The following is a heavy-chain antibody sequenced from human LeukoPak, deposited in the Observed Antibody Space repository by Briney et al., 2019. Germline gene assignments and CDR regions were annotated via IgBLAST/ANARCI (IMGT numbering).Heavy chain of an antibody. CDR1: GFTFSIYG. J-gene: IGHJ4*02. CDR2: IWYDGSNK. CDR3: ERHALVGNLIEY. Sequence: PGGSLRLSCAASGFTFSIYGMHWVRQAPGKGLEWVTFIWYDGSNKYYADSVKGRFTISRDDSKNTLYLQMNSLSAEDKAVYYCERHALVGNLIEYWGQGTLVTVSS. V-gene: IGHV3-33*01. D-gene: IGHD4-23*01.